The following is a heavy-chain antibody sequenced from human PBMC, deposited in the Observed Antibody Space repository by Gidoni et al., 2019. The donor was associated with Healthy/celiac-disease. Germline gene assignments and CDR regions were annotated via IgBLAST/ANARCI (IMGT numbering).Heavy chain of an antibody. CDR1: GGSISSYY. D-gene: IGHD5-18*01. V-gene: IGHV4-59*01. J-gene: IGHJ3*02. CDR3: ARVEGTAMVVGAFDI. CDR2: IYYTGST. Sequence: QVQLQESGPGLVKPSETLSLTCIISGGSISSYYWSWIRQPPGKGLEWIGYIYYTGSTNYNPSLKSRVTISVDTSKNQFSLKLSSVTAADTAVYYCARVEGTAMVVGAFDIWGQGTMVTVSS.